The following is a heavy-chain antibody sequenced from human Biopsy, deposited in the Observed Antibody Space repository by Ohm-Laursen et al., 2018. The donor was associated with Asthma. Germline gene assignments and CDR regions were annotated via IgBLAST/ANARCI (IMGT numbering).Heavy chain of an antibody. CDR1: GYTFINYA. CDR2: INACNGNP. V-gene: IGHV1-3*01. J-gene: IGHJ3*02. CDR3: ARPYYDFLTGQVNDAFAM. D-gene: IGHD3-9*01. Sequence: ASLKVSCKASGYTFINYAIHWVRQAPGQRLEGMGWINACNGNPKYSQKFQGRVTISRDTSASTAYMDLSSLRSEDTAAYYCARPYYDFLTGQVNDAFAMWGQEQWSPSLQ.